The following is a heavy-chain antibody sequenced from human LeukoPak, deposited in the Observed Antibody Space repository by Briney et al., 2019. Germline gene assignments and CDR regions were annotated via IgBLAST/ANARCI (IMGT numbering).Heavy chain of an antibody. CDR1: GGSISDYY. D-gene: IGHD3-10*01. CDR3: ARDFMVRGDQVNYYYYYMDV. CDR2: ISDSGTT. J-gene: IGHJ6*03. Sequence: PSETLSLTCTVSGGSISDYYWSWIRQPPGKGLEWIVYISDSGTTNYNPSLKNRVTTSLDTSKNQFSLQLRSVTAADTAVYYCARDFMVRGDQVNYYYYYMDVWGTGATITVSS. V-gene: IGHV4-59*01.